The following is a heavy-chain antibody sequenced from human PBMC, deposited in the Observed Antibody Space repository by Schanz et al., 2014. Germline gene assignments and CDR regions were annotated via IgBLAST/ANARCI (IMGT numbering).Heavy chain of an antibody. V-gene: IGHV3-7*01. CDR3: ARDGYNAYDLKRGDY. CDR2: IKQDGSEK. Sequence: EVQLVESGGGLFQPGGSLRLSCAASGFTFSSYWMSWVRQAPGKGLEWVANIKQDGSEKYYVDSVQGRFTISRDNAKNSLYLQMNSLRAEDTAVYYCARDGYNAYDLKRGDYWGQGTQVAVS. J-gene: IGHJ4*02. D-gene: IGHD5-12*01. CDR1: GFTFSSYW.